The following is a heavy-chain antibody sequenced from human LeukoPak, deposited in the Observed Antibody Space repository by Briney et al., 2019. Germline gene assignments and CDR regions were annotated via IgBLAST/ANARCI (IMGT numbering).Heavy chain of an antibody. CDR1: GYSISTGYY. J-gene: IGHJ3*02. CDR3: ARATGLRPGMVRGVIITERPRAFDI. CDR2: FYHGGST. D-gene: IGHD3-10*01. Sequence: SETLSLTCTVSGYSISTGYYWDWIRQPPGKGLEWIGTFYHGGSTYYNPSLKSRVTISVDTSKNQFSLNLTSVTAADTAVYYCARATGLRPGMVRGVIITERPRAFDIWGQGTMVTVSS. V-gene: IGHV4-38-2*02.